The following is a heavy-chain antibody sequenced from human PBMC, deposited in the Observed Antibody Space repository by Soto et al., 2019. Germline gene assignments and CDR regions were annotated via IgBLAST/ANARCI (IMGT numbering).Heavy chain of an antibody. V-gene: IGHV1-18*01. CDR3: ARAKFASGTHFNDY. CDR2: ISNGNT. CDR1: GYTFTSYG. J-gene: IGHJ4*02. D-gene: IGHD3-10*01. Sequence: QVQLVQSGTEVMQPGASVKVSCKASGYTFTSYGITWVRQAPGQGLEWMGWISNGNTNYAQKLQGRVSMTTDTSTSTAYVALRSLICDDTAVYYCARAKFASGTHFNDYWGQGTLVTVSS.